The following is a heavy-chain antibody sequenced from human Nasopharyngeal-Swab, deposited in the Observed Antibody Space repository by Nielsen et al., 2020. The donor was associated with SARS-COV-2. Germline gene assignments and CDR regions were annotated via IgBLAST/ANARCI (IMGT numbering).Heavy chain of an antibody. J-gene: IGHJ6*03. CDR3: ARQGVFVPAYFHQYYMDV. CDR1: GFSFSTYW. D-gene: IGHD3-16*02. CDR2: KKQDGSEK. Sequence: GESLKIYCAASGFSFSTYWMTWVRQAPGKGLEWVANKKQDGSEKYYVDSVKGRFTVSRDNPKNLLYLQVNSLRAEDTAVYYCARQGVFVPAYFHQYYMDVWGKGTTVTVSS. V-gene: IGHV3-7*03.